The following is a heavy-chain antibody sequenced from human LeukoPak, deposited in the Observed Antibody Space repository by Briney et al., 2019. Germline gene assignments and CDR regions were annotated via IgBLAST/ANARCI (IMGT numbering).Heavy chain of an antibody. CDR1: GFTFSSYS. CDR2: ISTSSTYI. CDR3: ARDRYCSGGNCVDAFDI. Sequence: GGSLRLSCAASGFTFSSYSMNWVRQAPGKGLEWVSSISTSSTYIYYADSVKGRFTISRDNAKNSLYLQMNSPRAEDTAVFYCARDRYCSGGNCVDAFDIWGQGTMVTVSS. J-gene: IGHJ3*02. V-gene: IGHV3-21*01. D-gene: IGHD2-15*01.